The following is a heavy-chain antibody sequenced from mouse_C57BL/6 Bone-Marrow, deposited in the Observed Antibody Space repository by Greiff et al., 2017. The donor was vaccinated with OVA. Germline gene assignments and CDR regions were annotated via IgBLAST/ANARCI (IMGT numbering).Heavy chain of an antibody. Sequence: QVQLKQPGAELVMPGASVKLSCKASGYTFTSYWMHWVKQRPGQGLEWIGEIDPSDSYTNYNQKFKGKSTLTVDKSSSTAYMQLSSLTSEDSAVYYCAREDTTVERGYYAMDYWGQGTSVTVSS. D-gene: IGHD1-1*01. J-gene: IGHJ4*01. CDR3: AREDTTVERGYYAMDY. CDR2: IDPSDSYT. CDR1: GYTFTSYW. V-gene: IGHV1-69*01.